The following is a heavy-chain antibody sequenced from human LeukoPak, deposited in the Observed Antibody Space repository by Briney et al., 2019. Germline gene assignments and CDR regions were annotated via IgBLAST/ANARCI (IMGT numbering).Heavy chain of an antibody. J-gene: IGHJ4*02. V-gene: IGHV1-69*06. D-gene: IGHD3-16*02. Sequence: SVKVSCKASGGTFSSYAISWVRQAPGQGLEWMGGIIPIFGTANYAQKFQGRVTITADKSTSTAYMELSSLRSEDTAVYYCARDSKYDYVWGSYRPYFDYWGQGTLVTVSS. CDR3: ARDSKYDYVWGSYRPYFDY. CDR1: GGTFSSYA. CDR2: IIPIFGTA.